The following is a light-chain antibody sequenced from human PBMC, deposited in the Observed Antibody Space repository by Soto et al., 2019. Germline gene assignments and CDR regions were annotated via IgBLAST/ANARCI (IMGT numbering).Light chain of an antibody. Sequence: DIQMTQSPSTLSASVGDRVTITCRASQSISNWLAWYQQKPGKAHKLLIYKAYNLESGVPSRFNGSGSATDFNLSINNQQPGDFASYYCQQYNTYWTFGQGTKVEIK. J-gene: IGKJ1*01. V-gene: IGKV1-5*03. CDR2: KAY. CDR1: QSISNW. CDR3: QQYNTYWT.